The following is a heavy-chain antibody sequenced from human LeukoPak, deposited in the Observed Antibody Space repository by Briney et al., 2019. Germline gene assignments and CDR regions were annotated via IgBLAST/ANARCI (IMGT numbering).Heavy chain of an antibody. D-gene: IGHD6-6*01. V-gene: IGHV3-7*02. Sequence: GGSLRLSCVASGFTFSNYWMGWVRQAPGKGLEWVANIKEDGSEKNYVDSVKGRFTISRDNAKKSLYLQTNSLRAEDTAVYYCANVPGDYWGQGTLVTVSS. CDR2: IKEDGSEK. CDR1: GFTFSNYW. CDR3: ANVPGDY. J-gene: IGHJ4*02.